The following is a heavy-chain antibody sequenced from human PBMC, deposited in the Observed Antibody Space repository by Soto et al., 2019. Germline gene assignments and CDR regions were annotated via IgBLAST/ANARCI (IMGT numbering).Heavy chain of an antibody. CDR3: ACNWGNSLRNWLAP. Sequence: QGQLVQSGPEVRKHGSSVKVSCKASACTFPHYGLSWVRQAPGQGLEWMGGIIPVLATTTYAQKFQGRVSISADESTNTAYIELGSLNSEDTAVYYCACNWGNSLRNWLAPWGQGTLVTVSS. CDR2: IIPVLATT. D-gene: IGHD7-27*01. CDR1: ACTFPHYG. V-gene: IGHV1-69*01. J-gene: IGHJ5*02.